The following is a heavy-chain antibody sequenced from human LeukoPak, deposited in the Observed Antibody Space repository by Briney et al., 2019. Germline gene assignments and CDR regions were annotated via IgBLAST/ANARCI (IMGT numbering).Heavy chain of an antibody. CDR2: IREDGSEK. CDR3: ARGGRKSRGVDIVRKKETGYYYMDV. CDR1: GFSLSSYW. J-gene: IGHJ6*03. D-gene: IGHD2-15*01. Sequence: GGSLRLSCAAAGFSLSSYWMSWVRQAKGKGLECVAKIREDGSEKYYVDSVKGRFTISRDNAKNSLYLQMNSLRAEDTAVYYCARGGRKSRGVDIVRKKETGYYYMDVWGKGTTVTVS. V-gene: IGHV3-7*01.